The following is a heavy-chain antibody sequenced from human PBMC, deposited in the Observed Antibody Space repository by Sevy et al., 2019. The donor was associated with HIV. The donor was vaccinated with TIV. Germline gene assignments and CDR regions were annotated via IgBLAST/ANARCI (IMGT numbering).Heavy chain of an antibody. V-gene: IGHV3-48*02. Sequence: GGSLRLSCAASGLNFSKYSFNWVRQAPEKGLEWISHISRSGTTTYYAESVKGRFTVSRDNAKNSLCLQMSSLRDEDTAVYYCARDYDFWSGYTALSYYGLSYYYGMDVWGQGTTVTVSS. CDR1: GLNFSKYS. D-gene: IGHD3-3*01. CDR2: ISRSGTTT. CDR3: ARDYDFWSGYTALSYYGLSYYYGMDV. J-gene: IGHJ6*02.